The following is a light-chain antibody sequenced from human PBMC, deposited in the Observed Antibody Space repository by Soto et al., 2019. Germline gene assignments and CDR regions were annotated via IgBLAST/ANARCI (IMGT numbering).Light chain of an antibody. J-gene: IGKJ2*01. CDR2: DAS. CDR3: QHYNSWPNT. V-gene: IGKV3-15*01. Sequence: VLMTQSPATLSVSPGERATLSCRASQSVSSDLAWYQQKPGQPPRLLIYDASTRATSIPARFSGSGSGAEFTLTISSLQSEDFAVYYCQHYNSWPNTFGQGTKLESK. CDR1: QSVSSD.